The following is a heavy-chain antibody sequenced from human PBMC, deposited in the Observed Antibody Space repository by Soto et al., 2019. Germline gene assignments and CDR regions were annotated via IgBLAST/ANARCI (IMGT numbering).Heavy chain of an antibody. CDR2: IHHTGST. D-gene: IGHD2-2*01. J-gene: IGHJ4*02. V-gene: IGHV4-59*01. Sequence: SETLSLTCTVSGGFISSYYWSWIRQAPGKGLEWIGYIHHTGSTNYNPSLKSRVTISVDTSKTQFSLKLSSVTAADTAVYYCARAVYCTSTSCYGPFDYWGQGTLVTVSS. CDR1: GGFISSYY. CDR3: ARAVYCTSTSCYGPFDY.